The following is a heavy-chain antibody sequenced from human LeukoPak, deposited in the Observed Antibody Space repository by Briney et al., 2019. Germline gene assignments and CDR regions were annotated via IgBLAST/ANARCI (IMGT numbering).Heavy chain of an antibody. CDR2: IIPIFGTA. CDR1: GGTFSSYA. J-gene: IGHJ4*02. CDR3: ASGLRFLEWLLGY. D-gene: IGHD3-3*01. Sequence: SVKVSCKASGGTFSSYAISWVRQAPGQGLEWMGGIIPIFGTANYAQKFQGRVTITADESTSTAYMELSSLRSEDTAVYYCASGLRFLEWLLGYWGQGTLVTVSS. V-gene: IGHV1-69*13.